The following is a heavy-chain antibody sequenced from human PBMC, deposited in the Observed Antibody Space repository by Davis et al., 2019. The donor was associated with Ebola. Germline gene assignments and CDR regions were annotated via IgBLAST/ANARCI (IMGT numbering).Heavy chain of an antibody. CDR3: ARDRLIRFLQWPLGMDV. CDR1: GFTFSSYA. CDR2: ISYDGSNK. D-gene: IGHD3-3*01. Sequence: GESLKISCAASGFTFSSYAMHWVRQAPGKGLEWVAVISYDGSNKYYADSVKGRFTISRDNSKNTLYLQMNSLRDEDTAVYYCARDRLIRFLQWPLGMDVWGQGTTVTVSS. J-gene: IGHJ6*02. V-gene: IGHV3-30-3*01.